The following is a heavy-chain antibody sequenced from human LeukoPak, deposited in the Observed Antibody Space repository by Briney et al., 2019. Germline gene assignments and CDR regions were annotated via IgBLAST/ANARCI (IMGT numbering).Heavy chain of an antibody. CDR2: ISSDGSSK. Sequence: QTGGSLRLSCGASEFTFSSYSMHWVRQAPGKGLEWVAVISSDGSSKYYAGSVQGRFTISRDNSKNTLYLQVNSLRADDTAVYYCTRDRHPSLSGAYYYGMDVWGQGTTVTVSS. D-gene: IGHD2-15*01. CDR3: TRDRHPSLSGAYYYGMDV. J-gene: IGHJ6*02. CDR1: EFTFSSYS. V-gene: IGHV3-30-3*01.